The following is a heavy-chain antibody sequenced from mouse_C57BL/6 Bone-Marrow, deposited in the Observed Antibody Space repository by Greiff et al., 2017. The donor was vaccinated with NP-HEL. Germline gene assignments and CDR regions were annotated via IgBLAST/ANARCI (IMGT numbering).Heavy chain of an antibody. Sequence: QVHVKQPGAELVKPGASVKLSCKASGYTFTSYWMHWVKQRPGRGLEWIGRIDPNSGGTKYNEKFKSKATLTVDKPSSTAYMQLSSLTSEDSAVYYCARTRNWGDCDYWGKGTTLTVSS. CDR3: ARTRNWGDCDY. D-gene: IGHD4-1*02. J-gene: IGHJ2*01. CDR1: GYTFTSYW. CDR2: IDPNSGGT. V-gene: IGHV1-72*01.